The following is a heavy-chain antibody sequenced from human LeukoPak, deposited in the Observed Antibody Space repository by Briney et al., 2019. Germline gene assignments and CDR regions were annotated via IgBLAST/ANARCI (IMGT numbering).Heavy chain of an antibody. CDR1: GFTFSSYS. J-gene: IGHJ4*02. Sequence: PGGSLRLSCAASGFTFSSYSMNWVRQAPGKGLEWVANIKQGGSEKNYVDSVKGRFTISRDDAQNSLFLQMNSLRAEDTALYYCVKSNGWLAVSWGPGTLVTVSS. D-gene: IGHD6-19*01. CDR3: VKSNGWLAVS. V-gene: IGHV3-7*01. CDR2: IKQGGSEK.